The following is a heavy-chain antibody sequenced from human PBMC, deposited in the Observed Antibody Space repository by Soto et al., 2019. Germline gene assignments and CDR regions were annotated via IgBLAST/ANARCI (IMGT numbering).Heavy chain of an antibody. V-gene: IGHV1-69*13. CDR3: ARGWAPGSQWELLSLVYFDY. D-gene: IGHD1-26*01. CDR1: GGTFSSYA. CDR2: IIPIFGTA. J-gene: IGHJ4*02. Sequence: SVKVSCKASGGTFSSYAISWVRQAPGQGXEWMGGIIPIFGTANYAQKFQGRVTITADESTSTAYMELSSLRSEDTAVYYCARGWAPGSQWELLSLVYFDYWGQGTLVTVSS.